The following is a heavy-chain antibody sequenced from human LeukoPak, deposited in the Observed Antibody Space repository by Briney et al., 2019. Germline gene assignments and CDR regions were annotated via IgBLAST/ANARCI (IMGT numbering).Heavy chain of an antibody. J-gene: IGHJ5*02. V-gene: IGHV4-34*01. CDR3: ARMRKGYYDSSGSNWFDP. CDR1: GGSFSGYY. Sequence: SETLSLTCAVYGGSFSGYYWSWIRQPPGKGLEWIGEINHSGSTNYNPPLKSRVTISVDTSKNQFSLKLSSVTAADTAVYYCARMRKGYYDSSGSNWFDPWGQGTLVTVSS. D-gene: IGHD3-22*01. CDR2: INHSGST.